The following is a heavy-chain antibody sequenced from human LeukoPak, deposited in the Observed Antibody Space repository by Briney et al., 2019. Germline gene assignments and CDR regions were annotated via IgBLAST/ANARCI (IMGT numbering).Heavy chain of an antibody. CDR2: INSSSTYT. CDR3: AIQAGGYYQPLDF. J-gene: IGHJ4*02. D-gene: IGHD3-22*01. CDR1: GFTFSDYY. Sequence: GGSLRLSCAASGFTFSDYYMSWIRQAPGKGLEWVSYINSSSTYTNYADSVKGRFTISRDNAKNSLYLQMNSLRADDTAMYYCAIQAGGYYQPLDFWGQGTLVTVSS. V-gene: IGHV3-11*03.